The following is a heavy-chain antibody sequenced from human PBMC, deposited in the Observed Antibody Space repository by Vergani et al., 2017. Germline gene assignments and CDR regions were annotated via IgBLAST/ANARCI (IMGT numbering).Heavy chain of an antibody. Sequence: EVQLLESGGGLVQPGGSLRLSCAASGFTFSSYAMSWVRQAPGKGLEWVSAISGSGGSTYYADSVKGRFTISRDNAKNSLYLQMNSLRAEDTAVYYCARDWGNWGSSYWGQGTLVTVSS. V-gene: IGHV3-23*01. CDR2: ISGSGGST. CDR3: ARDWGNWGSSY. CDR1: GFTFSSYA. D-gene: IGHD7-27*01. J-gene: IGHJ4*02.